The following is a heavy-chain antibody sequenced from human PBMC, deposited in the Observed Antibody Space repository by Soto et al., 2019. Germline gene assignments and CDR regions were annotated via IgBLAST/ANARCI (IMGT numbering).Heavy chain of an antibody. CDR3: ATVVGATDYYGMDV. J-gene: IGHJ6*02. Sequence: GGSLRLSCAASGFTFSSYAMSWVRQAPGKGLEWVSAISGSGGSTYYADSVKGRFTISRDNSKNTLYLQMNSLRAEDTAVYYCATVVGATDYYGMDVWGQGTTVTVSS. V-gene: IGHV3-23*01. CDR1: GFTFSSYA. D-gene: IGHD1-26*01. CDR2: ISGSGGST.